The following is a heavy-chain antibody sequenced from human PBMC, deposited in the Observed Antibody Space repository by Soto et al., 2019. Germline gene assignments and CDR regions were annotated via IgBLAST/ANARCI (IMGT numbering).Heavy chain of an antibody. J-gene: IGHJ4*02. CDR2: ISYDGSNK. Sequence: GGSLRLSCAASGFSFSTYGMQWVRQAPGKGLEWVALISYDGSNKYYADSVKGRFTISRDNSKNTLHLQMNSLRVEDTAVYYCAGGLYFGDYWGQGTLVTVSS. D-gene: IGHD3-16*01. CDR3: AGGLYFGDY. V-gene: IGHV3-30*03. CDR1: GFSFSTYG.